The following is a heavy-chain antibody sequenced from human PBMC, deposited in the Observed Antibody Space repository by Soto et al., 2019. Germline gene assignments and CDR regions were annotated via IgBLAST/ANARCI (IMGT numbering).Heavy chain of an antibody. CDR1: GGTFSSYA. V-gene: IGHV1-69*13. J-gene: IGHJ4*02. CDR2: IIPIFGTA. D-gene: IGHD6-13*01. CDR3: ARDGDSSSWWHLGY. Sequence: SVKVSCKASGGTFSSYAISWVRQAPGQGLEWMGGIIPIFGTANYAQKFQGRVTITADESTSTAYMELSSLRSEDTAVYYCARDGDSSSWWHLGYWGQGTLVTVSS.